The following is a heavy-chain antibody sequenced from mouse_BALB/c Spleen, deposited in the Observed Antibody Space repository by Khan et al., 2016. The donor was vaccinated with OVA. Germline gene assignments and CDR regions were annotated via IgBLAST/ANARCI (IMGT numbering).Heavy chain of an antibody. CDR2: IYYSGTI. V-gene: IGHV3-5*02. CDR3: ARDYGSLYWYFDV. Sequence: EVQLQESGPGLVKPSQTVSLTCTVTGISITTGNYRWIWIRQFPENKLEWIGNIYYSGTITYNPSLTSLTTITRDTSKNRFFLVMNSLTAEDTATYNCARDYGSLYWYFDVWGAGTTVTVSS. D-gene: IGHD1-1*01. CDR1: GISITTGNYR. J-gene: IGHJ1*01.